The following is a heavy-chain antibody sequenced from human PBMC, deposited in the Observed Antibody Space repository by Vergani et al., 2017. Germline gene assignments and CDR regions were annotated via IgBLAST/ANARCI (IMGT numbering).Heavy chain of an antibody. D-gene: IGHD3-16*01. J-gene: IGHJ2*01. V-gene: IGHV4-39*01. CDR1: GDSIISRSYY. CDR2: IYNSGNG. Sequence: QMQLQESGPGLVKASATLSLTCTVSGDSIISRSYYWGWIRQPPGKGLEWIGSIYNSGNGDSSSSLKSRVTISADTSKNQFSLRLTSVTAAATAVYYCASGKYYSDSTSHFRGRYFDVWGRGTLVTVPS. CDR3: ASGKYYSDSTSHFRGRYFDV.